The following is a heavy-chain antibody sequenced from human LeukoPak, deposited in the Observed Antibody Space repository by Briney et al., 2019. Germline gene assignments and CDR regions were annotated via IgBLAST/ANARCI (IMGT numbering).Heavy chain of an antibody. D-gene: IGHD1-7*01. CDR1: GYTFTSYA. J-gene: IGHJ6*02. CDR3: ARGGYNWNYGRDYYYYGMDV. CDR2: INAGNGNT. Sequence: ASVKVSCKASGYTFTSYAMHWVRQAPGQRLEWMGWINAGNGNTKYSQKFQGRVTITRDTSASTAYMELSSLRSEDTAVYYCARGGYNWNYGRDYYYYGMDVWGQGTTVTVSS. V-gene: IGHV1-3*01.